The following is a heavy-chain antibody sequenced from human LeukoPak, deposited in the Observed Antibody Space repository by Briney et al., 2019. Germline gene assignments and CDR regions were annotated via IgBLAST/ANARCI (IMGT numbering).Heavy chain of an antibody. V-gene: IGHV1-69*04. CDR1: GGTFSSYA. J-gene: IGHJ6*02. CDR3: ARGYSGYDSYYGMDV. Sequence: GASVKVSCKASGGTFSSYAISWVRQAPGQGLEWMGRIIPIFGIANYAQKFQGRVTITADKSTSTAYMELSSLRSEDRAVYYCARGYSGYDSYYGMDVWGQGTTVTVSS. CDR2: IIPIFGIA. D-gene: IGHD5-12*01.